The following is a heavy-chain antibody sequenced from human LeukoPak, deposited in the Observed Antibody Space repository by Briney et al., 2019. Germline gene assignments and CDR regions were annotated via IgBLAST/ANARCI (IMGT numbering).Heavy chain of an antibody. CDR1: GFTVSSNY. Sequence: GGSLRLSCAASGFTVSSNYMSWVRQAPGKGLEWVSVIYSGDSAGYADSVKGRFTISRDNSKNTLYLQMNSLRAEDTAVYYCARDGHDSSSYFFGHNWGQGTLVTVSS. CDR3: ARDGHDSSSYFFGHN. V-gene: IGHV3-66*01. J-gene: IGHJ4*02. D-gene: IGHD3-22*01. CDR2: IYSGDSA.